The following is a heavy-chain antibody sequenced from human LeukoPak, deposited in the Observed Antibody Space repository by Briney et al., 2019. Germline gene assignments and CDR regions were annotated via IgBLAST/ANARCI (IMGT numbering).Heavy chain of an antibody. J-gene: IGHJ4*02. V-gene: IGHV1-46*01. Sequence: ASVKVSCKASGYTFTDYYIHWVRQAPGQGLEWVGIINPSFGSTTYAQSFQGRVAMTRDTSTSTVYMELSSLRSEDTAVYYCARELRSVETPRYNCFDYWGQGTLVTVSS. CDR1: GYTFTDYY. D-gene: IGHD4-23*01. CDR2: INPSFGST. CDR3: ARELRSVETPRYNCFDY.